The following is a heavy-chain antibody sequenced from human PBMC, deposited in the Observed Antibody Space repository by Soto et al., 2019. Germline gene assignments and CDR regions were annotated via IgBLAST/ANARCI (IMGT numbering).Heavy chain of an antibody. CDR2: FDPEDGET. CDR3: ATERAGYSSSWYTDYYYGMEV. Sequence: ASVRVSCKVSGYTLTELSMHWVGQAAGKGREWMGGFDPEDGETIYAQKFQGRVTMTEDTSTDTAYMELSSLRSEDTAVYYCATERAGYSSSWYTDYYYGMEVWGQGTTVSVSS. D-gene: IGHD6-13*01. V-gene: IGHV1-24*01. CDR1: GYTLTELS. J-gene: IGHJ6*01.